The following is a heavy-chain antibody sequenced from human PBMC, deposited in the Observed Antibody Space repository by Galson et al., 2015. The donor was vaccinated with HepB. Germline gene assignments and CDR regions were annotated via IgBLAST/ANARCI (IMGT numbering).Heavy chain of an antibody. J-gene: IGHJ4*02. CDR1: GFTFSSYW. CDR3: ASLGYCSSTSCQNFDY. V-gene: IGHV3-74*01. Sequence: SLRLSCAASGFTFSSYWMHWVRQAPGKGLVWVSRINSDGSSTSYADSVKGRFTISRDNAKNTLYLQMNSLRAEDTAVYYCASLGYCSSTSCQNFDYWGQGTLVTVSS. CDR2: INSDGSST. D-gene: IGHD2-2*03.